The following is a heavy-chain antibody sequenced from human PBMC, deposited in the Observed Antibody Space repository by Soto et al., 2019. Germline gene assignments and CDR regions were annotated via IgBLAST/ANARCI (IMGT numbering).Heavy chain of an antibody. D-gene: IGHD3-9*01. V-gene: IGHV4-59*08. CDR3: ARLARRYSHMDV. Sequence: SETLSLTCTVSGGSISSYYWSWIRQPPGKGLEWIGYIYYSGSTNYNPSLKSRVTISVDTSKNQFSLKLSSVTAADTAVYYCARLARRYSHMDVWGKGTTVTVSS. CDR1: GGSISSYY. J-gene: IGHJ6*03. CDR2: IYYSGST.